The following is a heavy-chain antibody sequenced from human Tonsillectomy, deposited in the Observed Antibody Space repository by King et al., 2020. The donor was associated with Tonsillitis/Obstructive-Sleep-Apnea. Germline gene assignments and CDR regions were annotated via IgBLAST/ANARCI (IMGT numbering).Heavy chain of an antibody. J-gene: IGHJ3*02. V-gene: IGHV5-51*01. CDR3: ARRYCSGGSCSYDAFDI. CDR1: GYSFTSYW. Sequence: QLVQSGAEVKKPGASLKISCKGSGYSFTSYWIGWVRQMPGKGLEWMGIIYPGDSDTRYSPSFQGQVTISADKSISTAYLQWSSLKASDTAMYYCARRYCSGGSCSYDAFDIWGQGTMVTVSS. CDR2: IYPGDSDT. D-gene: IGHD2-15*01.